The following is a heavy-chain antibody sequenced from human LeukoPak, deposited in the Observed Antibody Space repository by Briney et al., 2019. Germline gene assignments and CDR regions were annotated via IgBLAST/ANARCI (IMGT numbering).Heavy chain of an antibody. Sequence: GGSLRLSCAASGLTVTSNHMSWVRQALGKGLEWVSLIKSDGTTEYADSVKGRFTISRDNSKNTLFLQMNSLRVEDTAVYYCARLRRGYWGRGTPVTVSS. V-gene: IGHV3-53*01. CDR1: GLTVTSNH. CDR2: IKSDGTT. CDR3: ARLRRGY. J-gene: IGHJ4*02.